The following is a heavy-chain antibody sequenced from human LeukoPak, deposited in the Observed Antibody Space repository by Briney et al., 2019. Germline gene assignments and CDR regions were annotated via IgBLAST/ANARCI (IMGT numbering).Heavy chain of an antibody. J-gene: IGHJ4*02. CDR1: GASFSGYS. CDR3: ARAGHSNSVDY. D-gene: IGHD4-11*01. Sequence: SETLSLTCVVYGASFSGYSWSWIRQPPGRGLEWIGKINHSGSTNYNPSLKSRVIISLDTSKNQFSLKVRSVTAADTAVYYCARAGHSNSVDYWGQGTLVTVSS. CDR2: INHSGST. V-gene: IGHV4-34*01.